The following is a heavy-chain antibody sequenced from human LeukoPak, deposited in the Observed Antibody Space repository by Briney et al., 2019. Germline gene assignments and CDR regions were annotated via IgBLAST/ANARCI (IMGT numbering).Heavy chain of an antibody. CDR1: GGSISSGSYY. CDR2: IYTSGST. CDR3: ARDTLHDSGTNWFDP. Sequence: SQTLSLTCTVSGGSISSGSYYWSWIRQPAGKGLEWIGRIYTSGSTNYNPSLKSRVTISVDTSKNQFSLKLSSVTAADTAVYYCARDTLHDSGTNWFDPWGQGTLVTVSS. D-gene: IGHD3-10*01. V-gene: IGHV4-61*02. J-gene: IGHJ5*02.